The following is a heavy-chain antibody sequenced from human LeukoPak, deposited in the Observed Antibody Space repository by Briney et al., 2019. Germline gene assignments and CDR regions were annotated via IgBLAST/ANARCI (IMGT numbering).Heavy chain of an antibody. J-gene: IGHJ5*02. CDR2: ISAYNGNT. D-gene: IGHD6-13*01. CDR3: ARDRRDIAAAGIRSPNWFDP. Sequence: ASVKVSCKASGYTFTSYGITWVRQAPGQGLEWMGWISAYNGNTYYAQKLQDRVTMTTDTSTSTAYMELRSLRSDDTAAYYCARDRRDIAAAGIRSPNWFDPWGQGTLVTVSS. CDR1: GYTFTSYG. V-gene: IGHV1-18*01.